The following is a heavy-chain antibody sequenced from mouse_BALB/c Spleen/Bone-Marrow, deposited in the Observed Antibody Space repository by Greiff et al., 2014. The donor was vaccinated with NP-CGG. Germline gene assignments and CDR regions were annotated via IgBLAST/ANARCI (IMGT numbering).Heavy chain of an antibody. CDR1: GYTFTGYY. Sequence: QVHVKQSGPELVKPGASVKMSCKASGYTFTGYYIHWVKQRPGQGLEWIGWIYPGDGSTKYNEKFKGKTTLTADKSSSTAYMLLSSLTSEDSAIYFCARQGGPYYFDYWGQGTTLTVSS. J-gene: IGHJ2*01. CDR3: ARQGGPYYFDY. V-gene: IGHV1S56*01. CDR2: IYPGDGST. D-gene: IGHD3-3*01.